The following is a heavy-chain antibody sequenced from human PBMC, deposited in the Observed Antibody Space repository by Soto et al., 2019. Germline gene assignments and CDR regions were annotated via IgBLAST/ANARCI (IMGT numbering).Heavy chain of an antibody. V-gene: IGHV3-66*01. CDR3: ARAPTTFGYGDYRGHYYYYMDV. CDR1: GFTVSSNY. J-gene: IGHJ6*03. D-gene: IGHD4-17*01. Sequence: GGSLRLSCAASGFTVSSNYMSWVRQAPGKGLEWVSVIYSGGSTYYADSVKGRFTISRDNSKNTLYLQMNSLRAEDTAVYYCARAPTTFGYGDYRGHYYYYMDVWGKGTTVTVSS. CDR2: IYSGGST.